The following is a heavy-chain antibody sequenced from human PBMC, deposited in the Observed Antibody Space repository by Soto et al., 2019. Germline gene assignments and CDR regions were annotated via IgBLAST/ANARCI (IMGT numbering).Heavy chain of an antibody. CDR2: ISGSGGST. Sequence: GSLRLSCAASGFTFSSYAMSWVRQAPGKGLEWVSAISGSGGSTYYADSVKGRFTISRDNSKNTLYLQMNSLRAEDAAVYYCAKDAFIAVAGYDAFDIWGQGTMVTVSS. CDR3: AKDAFIAVAGYDAFDI. CDR1: GFTFSSYA. J-gene: IGHJ3*02. D-gene: IGHD6-19*01. V-gene: IGHV3-23*01.